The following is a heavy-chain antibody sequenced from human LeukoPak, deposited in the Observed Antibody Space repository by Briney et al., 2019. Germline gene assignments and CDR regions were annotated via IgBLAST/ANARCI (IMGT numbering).Heavy chain of an antibody. CDR1: GFTVSSNY. V-gene: IGHV3-66*04. Sequence: PGGSLRLSFAASGFTVSSNYMSWVRQAPGKGLEWVSVIYSGGSTYYADSVKGRFTISRDNSKNTLYLQMNSLRAEDTAVYYCARRPGYYDSNWNAFDIWGQGTMVTVSS. CDR2: IYSGGST. D-gene: IGHD3-22*01. CDR3: ARRPGYYDSNWNAFDI. J-gene: IGHJ3*02.